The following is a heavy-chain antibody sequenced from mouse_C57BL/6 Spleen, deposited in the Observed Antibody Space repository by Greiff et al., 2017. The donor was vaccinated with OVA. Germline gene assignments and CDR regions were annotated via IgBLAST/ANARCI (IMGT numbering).Heavy chain of an antibody. D-gene: IGHD1-1*01. CDR3: ARSVSTTVVDYAMDY. J-gene: IGHJ4*01. V-gene: IGHV1-39*01. CDR2: INPNYGTT. CDR1: GYSFTDYN. Sequence: VQLKQSGPELVKPGASVKISCKASGYSFTDYNMNWVKQSNGKSLEWIGVINPNYGTTSYNQKFKGKATLTVDQSSSTAYMQLNSLTSEDSAVYYCARSVSTTVVDYAMDYWGQGTSVTVSS.